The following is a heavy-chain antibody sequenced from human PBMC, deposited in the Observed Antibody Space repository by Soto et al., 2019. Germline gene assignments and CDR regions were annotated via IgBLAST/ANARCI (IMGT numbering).Heavy chain of an antibody. J-gene: IGHJ4*02. CDR1: GDSISSNNNY. D-gene: IGHD2-15*01. V-gene: IGHV4-30-4*01. Sequence: PSETLSLTCTVSGDSISSNNNYWSWIRQPPGEGLEWIGFISYSGTTSYSPSLKSRVAISLDTSKNQFSLSLSSVTAADTAVYYCTRLGYCSGGSCPTDFWGQGTLVTVSS. CDR2: ISYSGTT. CDR3: TRLGYCSGGSCPTDF.